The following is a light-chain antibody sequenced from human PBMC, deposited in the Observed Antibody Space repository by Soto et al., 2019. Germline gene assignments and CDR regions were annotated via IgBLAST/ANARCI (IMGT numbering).Light chain of an antibody. CDR1: QTISND. V-gene: IGKV3-15*01. J-gene: IGKJ4*01. CDR3: QQNNKWPPVT. Sequence: EVVMTQSPATVSVSPGEGGTLSCRASQTISNDLAWYQQKPGQAPRLLIYGASTRATGVPARFSGGGSGTEFTLTISSLQSEDFAFYYCQQNNKWPPVTFGGGTKWIS. CDR2: GAS.